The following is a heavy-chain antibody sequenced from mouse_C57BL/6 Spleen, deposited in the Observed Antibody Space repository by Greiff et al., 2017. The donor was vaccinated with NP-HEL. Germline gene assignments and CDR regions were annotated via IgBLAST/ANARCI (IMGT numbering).Heavy chain of an antibody. CDR1: GYAFSSSW. CDR3: ARGDYGSSYGNYFDY. CDR2: IYPGDGDT. D-gene: IGHD1-1*01. J-gene: IGHJ2*01. Sequence: QVQLKESGPELVKPGASVKISCKASGYAFSSSWMNWVKQRPGKGLEWIGRIYPGDGDTNYNGKFKGKATLTADKSSSTAYMQLSSLTSEDSAVYFCARGDYGSSYGNYFDYWGKGTTLTVSS. V-gene: IGHV1-82*01.